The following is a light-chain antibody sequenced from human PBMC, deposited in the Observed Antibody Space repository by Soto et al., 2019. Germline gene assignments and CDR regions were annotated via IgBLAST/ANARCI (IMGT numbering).Light chain of an antibody. CDR1: QSASNNY. J-gene: IGKJ1*01. Sequence: EIVLTQSPGTLSLSPGERATLSCRASQSASNNYLAWYQQKPGQAPRLLIYSASNRATGIPDRFSGSGSGTDFTLTISRLEPEDFAVYYCQQYGSSGTFGQGTKVDIK. CDR3: QQYGSSGT. V-gene: IGKV3-20*01. CDR2: SAS.